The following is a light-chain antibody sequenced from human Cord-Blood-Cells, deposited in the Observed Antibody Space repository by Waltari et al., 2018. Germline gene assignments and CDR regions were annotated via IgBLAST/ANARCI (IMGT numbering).Light chain of an antibody. J-gene: IGKJ4*01. CDR1: QGISTY. CDR3: QKYNSAPLT. CDR2: GAS. V-gene: IGKV1-27*01. Sequence: DIQMSQSPPSLSAPSGVSVTITSRASQGISTYLAWYQQKPGKVPKLLIYGASTLQSGVPSRFSGSGSGTDFTLTISSLQPEDVATYYCQKYNSAPLTFGEGTKVEIK.